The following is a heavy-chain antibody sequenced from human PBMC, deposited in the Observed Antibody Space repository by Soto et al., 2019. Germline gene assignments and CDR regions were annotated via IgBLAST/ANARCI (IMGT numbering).Heavy chain of an antibody. Sequence: PGGSLRLSCAASGFTFSSYAMHWVRQAPGKGLEWVAVISYDGSNKYYADSVKGRFTISRDNSKNTLYLQMNSLRAEDTAVYYCARDYVQLTPGDAFDIWGQGTMVTVSS. CDR2: ISYDGSNK. J-gene: IGHJ3*02. V-gene: IGHV3-30-3*01. CDR3: ARDYVQLTPGDAFDI. CDR1: GFTFSSYA. D-gene: IGHD3-16*01.